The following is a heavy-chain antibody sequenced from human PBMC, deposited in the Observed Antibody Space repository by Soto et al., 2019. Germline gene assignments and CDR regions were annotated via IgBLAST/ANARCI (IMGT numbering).Heavy chain of an antibody. D-gene: IGHD5-12*01. V-gene: IGHV1-2*02. J-gene: IGHJ6*02. Sequence: GASVKVSCKASGYTFTGYYMHWVRQAPGQGLGWMGWINPNSGGTNYAQKFQGRVTMTRDTSISTAYMELSRLRSDDTAVYYCARGQEMATITNYYYYGMDVWGQGTTVTVSS. CDR3: ARGQEMATITNYYYYGMDV. CDR1: GYTFTGYY. CDR2: INPNSGGT.